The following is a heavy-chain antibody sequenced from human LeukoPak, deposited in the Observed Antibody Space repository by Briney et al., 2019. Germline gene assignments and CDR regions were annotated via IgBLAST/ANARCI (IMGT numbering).Heavy chain of an antibody. CDR2: IYYSGST. J-gene: IGHJ6*02. D-gene: IGHD6-13*01. V-gene: IGHV4-31*03. CDR3: ASTVGSSSWYYYGMDV. Sequence: SETLSLTCTVSGGSISSGGYYWSWIRQHPGKGLEWIGYIYYSGSTYYNPSLKSRVTISVDTSKNQFSLKLSSVTAADTAVYYCASTVGSSSWYYYGMDVWGQGTTVTVSS. CDR1: GGSISSGGYY.